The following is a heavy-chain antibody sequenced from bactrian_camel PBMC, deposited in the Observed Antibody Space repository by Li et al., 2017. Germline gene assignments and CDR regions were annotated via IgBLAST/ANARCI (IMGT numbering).Heavy chain of an antibody. CDR2: INTEGRI. J-gene: IGHJ4*01. CDR1: EYSFSYAFSRSC. Sequence: HVQLVESGGDSVQAGGSLRLSCAASEYSFSYAFSRSCMGWFRQTPGKDREQLAAINTEGRIIYTRSLKGRFIITQDSGRDTLRLQVNNPIPEDTSMYYCAASLADCLFVAGDVIDVWNYWGQGTQVTVS. V-gene: IGHV3S53*01. D-gene: IGHD1*01. CDR3: AASLADCLFVAGDVIDVWNY.